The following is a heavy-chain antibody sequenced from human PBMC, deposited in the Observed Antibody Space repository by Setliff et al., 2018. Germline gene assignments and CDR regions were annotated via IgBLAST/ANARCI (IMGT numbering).Heavy chain of an antibody. V-gene: IGHV3-11*01. D-gene: IGHD6-6*01. CDR2: ISRGGNTI. CDR3: AKDRTNEYSSSFFTIIDY. Sequence: GGSLRLSCAASGFTFSSYAMSWIRQAPGRGLEWISYISRGGNTIYYADSVKGRFTVSRDNAENSLYLQMNSLRAEDTAVYCAKDRTNEYSSSFFTIIDYWGQGTLVTVSS. J-gene: IGHJ4*02. CDR1: GFTFSSYA.